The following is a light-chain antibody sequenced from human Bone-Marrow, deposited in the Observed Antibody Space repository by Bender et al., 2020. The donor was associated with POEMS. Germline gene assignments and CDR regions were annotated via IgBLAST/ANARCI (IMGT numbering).Light chain of an antibody. Sequence: SSELTQPPSVSVSPGQTARITCSEDALAKRFGFWYQLRPGQAPVLVIYKDNERPSGIPDRFYGSSSGTTVTLSISGVQAEDEADYYCQSADSANDIVFGGGTRLSVL. CDR1: ALAKRF. V-gene: IGLV3-25*03. CDR2: KDN. J-gene: IGLJ2*01. CDR3: QSADSANDIV.